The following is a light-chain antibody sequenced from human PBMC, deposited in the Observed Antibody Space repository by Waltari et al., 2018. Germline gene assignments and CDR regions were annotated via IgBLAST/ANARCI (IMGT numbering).Light chain of an antibody. CDR3: TSYTSRHSLV. J-gene: IGLJ1*01. CDR1: SRDVGDYDW. Sequence: QSALTQPASVSGSPGQSTTISCPGTSRDVGDYDWVSWYQQHPGKAPKVMIFDVSYRPSGVSNRFSGSKSGNTASLTISGLQAEDEADYYCTSYTSRHSLVFGTGTKVTVL. CDR2: DVS. V-gene: IGLV2-14*03.